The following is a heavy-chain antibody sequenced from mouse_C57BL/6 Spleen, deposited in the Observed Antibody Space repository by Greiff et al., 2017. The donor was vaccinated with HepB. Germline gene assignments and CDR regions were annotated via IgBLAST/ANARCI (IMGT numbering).Heavy chain of an antibody. V-gene: IGHV5-12*01. D-gene: IGHD1-1*01. CDR2: ISNGGGST. CDR1: GFTFSDYY. Sequence: EVQGVESGGGLVQPGGSLKLSCAASGFTFSDYYMYWVRQTPEKRLEWVAYISNGGGSTYYPDTVKGRFTISRDNAKNTLYLQMSRLKSEDTAMYYCARRVYYGSSYWYFDVWGTGTTVTVSS. CDR3: ARRVYYGSSYWYFDV. J-gene: IGHJ1*03.